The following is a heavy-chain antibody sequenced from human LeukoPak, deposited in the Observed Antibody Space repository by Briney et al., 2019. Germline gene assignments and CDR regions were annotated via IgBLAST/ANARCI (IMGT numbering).Heavy chain of an antibody. CDR1: GFTFSSYA. Sequence: GGSLRLSCAASGFTFSSYAMHWVRQAPGKGLEWVAVISYDGSNKYYADSVKGRFTISRDNSKNTLYLQMNSLRAEDTAVYYCARGSYYDSSGYSPGAFDIWGQGTMVTVSS. CDR3: ARGSYYDSSGYSPGAFDI. D-gene: IGHD3-22*01. V-gene: IGHV3-30*04. J-gene: IGHJ3*02. CDR2: ISYDGSNK.